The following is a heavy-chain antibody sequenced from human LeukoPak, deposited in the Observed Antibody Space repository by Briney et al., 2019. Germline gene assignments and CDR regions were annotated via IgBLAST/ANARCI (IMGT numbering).Heavy chain of an antibody. Sequence: GGSLRLSRAASGFTSSSYAMSWVRQAPGKGLEWVSAISGSGGSTYYADSVKGRFTISRDNSKNTLYLQMNSLRAEDTAVYYCAKAIIPKGGGAIDYWGQGTLVTVSS. D-gene: IGHD1-26*01. J-gene: IGHJ4*02. V-gene: IGHV3-23*01. CDR2: ISGSGGST. CDR1: GFTSSSYA. CDR3: AKAIIPKGGGAIDY.